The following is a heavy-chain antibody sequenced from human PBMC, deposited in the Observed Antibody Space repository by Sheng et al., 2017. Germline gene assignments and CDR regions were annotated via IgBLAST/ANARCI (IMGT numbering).Heavy chain of an antibody. Sequence: QVQLVQSGAEVKKPGSSVKVSCKASGGTFSSYAISWVRQAPGQGLEWMGGIIPIFGTANYAQKFQGRVTITADESTSTAYMELSSLRSEDTAVYYCAMGKNWVPAAIEGYGMDVWGQGTTVTVSS. CDR2: IIPIFGTA. CDR1: GGTFSSYA. CDR3: AMGKNWVPAAIEGYGMDV. D-gene: IGHD2-2*02. V-gene: IGHV1-69*13. J-gene: IGHJ6*02.